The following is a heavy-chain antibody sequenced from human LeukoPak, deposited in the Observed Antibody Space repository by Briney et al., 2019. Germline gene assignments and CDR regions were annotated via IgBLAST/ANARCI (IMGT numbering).Heavy chain of an antibody. CDR3: ARVPISNHDYYYMDV. V-gene: IGHV4-4*07. Sequence: SETLSLTCTVSGDSISSHYWSWIRQPAGEGPEWIGRIYSSGTTNYNPSLKSRLIMSLDTSKNQISLGLRSVTAADAAVYYCARVPISNHDYYYMDVWGKGTTVTVSS. CDR1: GDSISSHY. J-gene: IGHJ6*03. CDR2: IYSSGTT. D-gene: IGHD1-14*01.